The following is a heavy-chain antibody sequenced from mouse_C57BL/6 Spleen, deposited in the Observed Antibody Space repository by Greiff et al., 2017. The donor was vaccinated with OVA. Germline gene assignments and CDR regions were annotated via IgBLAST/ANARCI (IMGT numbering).Heavy chain of an antibody. D-gene: IGHD2-4*01. CDR2: IYPGSGNT. CDR1: GYSFTSYY. CDR3: AREDYPTWFAY. Sequence: VQLQESGPELVKPGASVKISCKASGYSFTSYYIHWVKQRPGQGLEWIGWIYPGSGNTKYNEKFKGKATLTADTSSSTAYMQLSSLTSEDSAVYYCAREDYPTWFAYWGQGTLVTVSA. V-gene: IGHV1-66*01. J-gene: IGHJ3*01.